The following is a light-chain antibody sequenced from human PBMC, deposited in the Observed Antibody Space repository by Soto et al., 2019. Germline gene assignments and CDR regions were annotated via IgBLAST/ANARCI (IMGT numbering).Light chain of an antibody. J-gene: IGKJ1*01. CDR1: QSVSSSY. CDR3: QQYGSSPQP. Sequence: EFGLSPSQFSLPLPQAARATLPWKASQSVSSSYLAWYQQKPGQAPRLLIYGASSRATGIPDRFSGSGSGTDFTLTISRLEPEDFAVYYCQQYGSSPQPFGQGTKVDIK. V-gene: IGKV3-20*01. CDR2: GAS.